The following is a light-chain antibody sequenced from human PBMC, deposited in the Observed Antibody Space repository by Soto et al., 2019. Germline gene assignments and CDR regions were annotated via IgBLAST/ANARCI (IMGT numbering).Light chain of an antibody. J-gene: IGKJ4*01. CDR3: QQGYSIHALT. V-gene: IGKV1-39*01. CDR2: DVF. CDR1: QTISTY. Sequence: VPMTQGPSALSASVGDRVTISCRASQTISTYLHWYQHKPGKDPRLLISDVFTLQSGVPGRFRGSGSETEFTLTITYLQPEDFATYYCQQGYSIHALTFGGGTKVELK.